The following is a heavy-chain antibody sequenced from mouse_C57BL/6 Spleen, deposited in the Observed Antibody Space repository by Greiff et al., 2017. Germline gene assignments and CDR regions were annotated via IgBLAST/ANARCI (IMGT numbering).Heavy chain of an antibody. D-gene: IGHD1-1*01. CDR1: GYSITSGYY. Sequence: VQLQQSGPGLVKPSQSLSLTCSVTGYSITSGYYWNWIRQFPGNKLEWMGYISYDGSNNYNPSLKNRISITRDTSKNQFFLKLNSVTTEDTATYYCARVSSYPYWYFDVWGTGTTVTVSS. V-gene: IGHV3-6*01. CDR2: ISYDGSN. CDR3: ARVSSYPYWYFDV. J-gene: IGHJ1*03.